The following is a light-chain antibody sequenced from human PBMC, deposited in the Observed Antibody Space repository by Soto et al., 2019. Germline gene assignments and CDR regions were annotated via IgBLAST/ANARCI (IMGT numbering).Light chain of an antibody. CDR3: QQRNNWPPSIT. CDR2: DAS. V-gene: IGKV3-11*01. CDR1: QSVGGH. Sequence: EIVLTQSPATLSLSPGERATLSCRASQSVGGHLAWYQQKPGQAPRLLIYDASDRATGIPARFSGSRSETDFAVTISILEPDDFAVYYCQQRNNWPPSITVGQGTRLEIK. J-gene: IGKJ5*01.